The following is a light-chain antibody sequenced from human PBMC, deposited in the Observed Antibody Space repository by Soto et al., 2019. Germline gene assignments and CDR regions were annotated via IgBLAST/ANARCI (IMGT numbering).Light chain of an antibody. Sequence: DIPMTQSPSSLSASVGDRVTITCRASQGIGSDLGWYQQKPGKAPKRLIYAASSLQSGVPSRFRGSGSGTEFTLTISSLQPEDFATYYCLQHNSYPRTFGQGTKVEIK. J-gene: IGKJ1*01. V-gene: IGKV1-17*01. CDR3: LQHNSYPRT. CDR2: AAS. CDR1: QGIGSD.